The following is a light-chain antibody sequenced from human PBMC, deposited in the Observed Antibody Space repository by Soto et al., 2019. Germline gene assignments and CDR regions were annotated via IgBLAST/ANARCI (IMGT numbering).Light chain of an antibody. J-gene: IGLJ1*01. Sequence: QSVLTQPPSVSAAPGQKVTISCSGSSSNIGNNYVSWYQHLPGTAPKLLIYQNNKRPSGIPDRFSGSKSGTSATLGITGLQTGDEADYYCGTWDNSLSAYFVLGTGTKVTVL. CDR1: SSNIGNNY. CDR3: GTWDNSLSAYFV. CDR2: QNN. V-gene: IGLV1-51*02.